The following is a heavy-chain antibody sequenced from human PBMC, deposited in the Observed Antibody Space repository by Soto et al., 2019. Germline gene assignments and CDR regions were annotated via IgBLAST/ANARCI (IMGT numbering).Heavy chain of an antibody. CDR3: ARGLFSENYYSGGWYYFDY. Sequence: QVQLQQWGAGLLKPSETLSLTCAVSGGSFSGYSWTWIRQSPGKGLEWIGQISHSGSTTYNPSLKSRLTMSLARSHNQLSPHLSSVTAADTAVYYCARGLFSENYYSGGWYYFDYWGQGTLVTVSS. J-gene: IGHJ4*02. CDR2: ISHSGST. D-gene: IGHD1-26*01. CDR1: GGSFSGYS. V-gene: IGHV4-34*01.